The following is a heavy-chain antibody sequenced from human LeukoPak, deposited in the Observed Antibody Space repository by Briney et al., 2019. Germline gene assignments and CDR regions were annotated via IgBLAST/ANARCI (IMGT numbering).Heavy chain of an antibody. CDR2: INSDGSST. CDR3: AREQYPTYYDFWSGSIGMDV. V-gene: IGHV3-74*01. CDR1: GFTFSSYW. D-gene: IGHD3-3*01. Sequence: PGGSLRLSCAASGFTFSSYWMHWVRQAPGKGLVWVSRINSDGSSTSYADSVKGRFTISRDNAKNTLYLQMNSLRAEDTAVYYCAREQYPTYYDFWSGSIGMDVWGQGTTVTVSS. J-gene: IGHJ6*02.